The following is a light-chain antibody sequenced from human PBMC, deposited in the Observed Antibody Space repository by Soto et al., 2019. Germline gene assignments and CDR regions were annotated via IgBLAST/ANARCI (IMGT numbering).Light chain of an antibody. J-gene: IGLJ3*02. CDR1: MRDVGAYNL. CDR2: EVR. V-gene: IGLV2-14*01. Sequence: QSVLTQPASVSGSAGQSITISCYGTMRDVGAYNLVSWYQQHPGTAPKLIIYEVRNRPSGISSRFSGSRSGNTASLTISGLQSEDEGDYNCSAYTARSTLVFGGGTKLTVL. CDR3: SAYTARSTLV.